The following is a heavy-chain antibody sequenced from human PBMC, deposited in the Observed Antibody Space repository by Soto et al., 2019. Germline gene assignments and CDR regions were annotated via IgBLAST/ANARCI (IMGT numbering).Heavy chain of an antibody. D-gene: IGHD6-13*01. CDR1: GFTFSSYA. J-gene: IGHJ4*02. CDR3: VKSNVWQQLIVCLFDY. V-gene: IGHV3-23*01. Sequence: GGALRLSCAASGFTFSSYAMGWVRQAPGKGLEWVSTISSRGGSAYYADSVKGRFTISRDNSKNTLYLQMSSLRAEDTAVYYCVKSNVWQQLIVCLFDYCRQRHLVTVSP. CDR2: ISSRGGSA.